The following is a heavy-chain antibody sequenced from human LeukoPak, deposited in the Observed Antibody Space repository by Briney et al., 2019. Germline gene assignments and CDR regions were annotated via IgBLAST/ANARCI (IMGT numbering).Heavy chain of an antibody. V-gene: IGHV4-34*01. CDR2: INHSGST. Sequence: SETLSLTCAVYGGSFSGYYWSWIRQPPGKGLEWIGEINHSGSTNYNPSLKSRVTISVDTSKNQFSLKLSSVTAADTAVYYCARGLRTMIVVAHRGRAFDIWGQGTMVTVSS. CDR1: GGSFSGYY. D-gene: IGHD3-22*01. CDR3: ARGLRTMIVVAHRGRAFDI. J-gene: IGHJ3*02.